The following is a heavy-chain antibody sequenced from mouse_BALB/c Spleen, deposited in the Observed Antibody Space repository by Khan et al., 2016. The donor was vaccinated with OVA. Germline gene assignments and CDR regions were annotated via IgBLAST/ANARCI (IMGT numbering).Heavy chain of an antibody. V-gene: IGHV1S132*01. CDR2: IYPGTGST. J-gene: IGHJ4*01. CDR3: ARGAITTHAMDY. CDR1: GYIFTSYW. Sequence: QVQLQQPGAELVRPGASVKLSCKTSGYIFTSYWIHWVKQRSGQGLEWIARIYPGTGSTYHNENFKGKATLTADKSSTTAYLQLSSLKSEDSADYFGARGAITTHAMDYWGQGTSVTVSS. D-gene: IGHD1-1*01.